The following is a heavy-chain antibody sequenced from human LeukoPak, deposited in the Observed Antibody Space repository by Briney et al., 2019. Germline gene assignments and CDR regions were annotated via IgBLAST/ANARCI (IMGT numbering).Heavy chain of an antibody. D-gene: IGHD3-3*01. CDR1: GLTFRNLK. V-gene: IGHV3-30*02. Sequence: PGGSLRLSCAVSGLTFRNLKMNWVRQAPGKGLEWVAFIRYDGSNKYYADSVKGRFTISRDNSKNTLYLQMNSLRAEDTAVYYCAKEGLRFLEWSYMDVWGKGTTVTVSS. J-gene: IGHJ6*03. CDR3: AKEGLRFLEWSYMDV. CDR2: IRYDGSNK.